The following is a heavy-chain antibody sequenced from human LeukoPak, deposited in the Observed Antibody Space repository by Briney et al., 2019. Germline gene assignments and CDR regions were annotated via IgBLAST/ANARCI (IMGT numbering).Heavy chain of an antibody. V-gene: IGHV4-34*01. CDR3: ARGLMARRGAAAEKRDNWFDP. CDR2: INHSGST. J-gene: IGHJ5*02. Sequence: PSETLSLTCAVYGGSFSGYYWSWIRQPPGKGLEWIGEINHSGSTNYNPSRKSRVTISVDTSKNQFSLKLSSVTAADTAVYYCARGLMARRGAAAEKRDNWFDPWGQGTLVTVSS. CDR1: GGSFSGYY. D-gene: IGHD6-13*01.